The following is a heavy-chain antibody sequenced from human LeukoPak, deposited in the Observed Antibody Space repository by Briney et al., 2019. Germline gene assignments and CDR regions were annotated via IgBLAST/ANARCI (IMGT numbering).Heavy chain of an antibody. J-gene: IGHJ4*02. CDR2: LSGSGGST. CDR3: AKALGGYDFDY. CDR1: GFTFRSYG. Sequence: GGSLRLSCAASGFTFRSYGMSWVRQAPGKGLEWVSSLSGSGGSTCYADPVKGRFTISRDNSKNTLFLHMNSLRAEDTAVYYCAKALGGYDFDYWGQGTLVTVSS. D-gene: IGHD3-16*01. V-gene: IGHV3-23*01.